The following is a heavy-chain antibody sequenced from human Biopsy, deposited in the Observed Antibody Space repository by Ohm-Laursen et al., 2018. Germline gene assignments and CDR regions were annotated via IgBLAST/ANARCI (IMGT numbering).Heavy chain of an antibody. CDR1: GGSISNNNYY. CDR2: IFYRGST. J-gene: IGHJ5*02. V-gene: IGHV4-39*01. CDR3: ARDYDTSGYYYVS. D-gene: IGHD3-22*01. Sequence: GTLSLTCIVSGGSISNNNYYWGWIRQPPGKGLEWIGSIFYRGSTYYKPSLKSRVNISVDTSKNQFSLKLNSVTAADTAVYYCARDYDTSGYYYVSWGQGTLVTVSS.